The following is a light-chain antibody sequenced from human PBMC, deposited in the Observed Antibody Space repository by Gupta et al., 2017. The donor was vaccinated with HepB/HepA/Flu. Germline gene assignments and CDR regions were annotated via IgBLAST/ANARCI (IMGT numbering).Light chain of an antibody. J-gene: IGKJ1*01. CDR3: QQYGDSPQT. Sequence: EVVLTQPPDTLSLSPGETATLSCRTSQSVSSSFLAWYQQKPGQAPRLLIYGASSRATGIPDRFSGSGSVTDFTLTISRLEPDDFAVYFCQQYGDSPQTFGQETKVEIE. V-gene: IGKV3-20*01. CDR1: QSVSSSF. CDR2: GAS.